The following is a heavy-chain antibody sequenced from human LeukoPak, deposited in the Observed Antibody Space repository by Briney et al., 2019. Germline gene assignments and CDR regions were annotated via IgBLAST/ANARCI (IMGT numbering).Heavy chain of an antibody. D-gene: IGHD2-21*02. CDR3: ARDRSKVTAYDDALDI. CDR2: ISDVGDTQ. J-gene: IGHJ3*02. CDR1: EFTFSSFE. V-gene: IGHV3-48*03. Sequence: GGSLRLSCVASEFTFSSFELNWVRHAPRKGLEWISYISDVGDTQHYADSVKGRFTISRDNARNSLFLQMNSLTAEDTGVYYCARDRSKVTAYDDALDIWGQGTMVIVSS.